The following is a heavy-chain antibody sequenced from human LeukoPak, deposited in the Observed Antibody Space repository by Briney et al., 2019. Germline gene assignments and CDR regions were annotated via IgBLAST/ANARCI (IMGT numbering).Heavy chain of an antibody. D-gene: IGHD3-22*01. CDR3: AGVIYYTSDAFDI. Sequence: GGSLRLSCAASGFTFSSYGMHWVRQAPGKGLEWVAVISYDGSNKCYVDSVKGRFTISRDNAKNTLYLQMNSLRVEDTAVYYCAGVIYYTSDAFDIWGQGTMVTVSS. CDR1: GFTFSSYG. J-gene: IGHJ3*02. CDR2: ISYDGSNK. V-gene: IGHV3-30*03.